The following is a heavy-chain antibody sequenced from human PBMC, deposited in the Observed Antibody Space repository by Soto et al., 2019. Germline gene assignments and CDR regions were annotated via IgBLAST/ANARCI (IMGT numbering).Heavy chain of an antibody. Sequence: ASVKVSCKASGYTFTNYAMHWVRQSPGQGLEWMGGIIPIFDTANYAQKFQGRVTMTEDTSTDTAYMELSSLRSEDTAVYYCATLLLWFGAPRYYGMDVWGQGTTVTVSS. J-gene: IGHJ6*02. CDR3: ATLLLWFGAPRYYGMDV. D-gene: IGHD3-10*01. CDR1: GYTFTNYA. V-gene: IGHV1-69*06. CDR2: IIPIFDTA.